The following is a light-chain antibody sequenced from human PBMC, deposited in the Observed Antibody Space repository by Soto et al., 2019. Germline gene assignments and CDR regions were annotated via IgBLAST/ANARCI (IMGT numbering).Light chain of an antibody. V-gene: IGKV3-20*01. J-gene: IGKJ2*01. CDR3: QNYDSSPYT. Sequence: ETVLTQSPGTLSLSPGETATLSCRASQSVASNSLAWYQQKPGQAPRLLVYGASGRATDIPYRFIGRGSGTDFTLTINRLEPEDVAVYYCQNYDSSPYTFGQGTKLEIK. CDR1: QSVASNS. CDR2: GAS.